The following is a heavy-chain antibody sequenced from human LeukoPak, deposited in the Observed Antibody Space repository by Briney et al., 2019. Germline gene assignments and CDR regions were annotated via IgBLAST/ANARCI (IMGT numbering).Heavy chain of an antibody. CDR1: GFTFSSYA. D-gene: IGHD2/OR15-2a*01. CDR3: AKDVRRVPNTFPY. V-gene: IGHV3-23*01. Sequence: GSLRLSCAASGFTFSSYAMSWVRPAPGKGLEWVSAISGSGGSTYYADSVKGRFTISRDNSKNTLYLQMNSLRAEDTAVYYCAKDVRRVPNTFPYWGQGTLVTVSS. CDR2: ISGSGGST. J-gene: IGHJ4*02.